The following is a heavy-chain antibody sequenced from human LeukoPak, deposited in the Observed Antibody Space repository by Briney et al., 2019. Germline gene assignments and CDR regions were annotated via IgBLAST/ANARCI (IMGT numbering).Heavy chain of an antibody. CDR3: ARGSYYYDSSGYPAIQT. D-gene: IGHD3-22*01. V-gene: IGHV3-7*04. J-gene: IGHJ4*02. CDR1: GFTFSSYW. CDR2: IKQDGSEK. Sequence: GGSLRLSCAASGFTFSSYWMSWVRQAPGKGLEWVANIKQDGSEKYYVDSVKGRFTISRDNAKNSLYLQMNSLRAEDTAVYYCARGSYYYDSSGYPAIQTWGQGTLVTVSS.